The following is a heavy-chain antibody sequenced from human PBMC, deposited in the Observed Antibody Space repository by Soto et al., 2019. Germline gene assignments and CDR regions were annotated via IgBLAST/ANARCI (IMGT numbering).Heavy chain of an antibody. D-gene: IGHD6-6*01. Sequence: QVQLVESGGGVVQPGRSLRLSCAASGFTFSSYAMHWVRQAPGTGLEWVAVISYDGSNKYYADSVKGRFTISRDNSKNTLYLQMNSLRAEDTAVYYCARDASIAARPKYYFDYWGQGTLVTVSS. CDR1: GFTFSSYA. CDR3: ARDASIAARPKYYFDY. V-gene: IGHV3-30-3*01. CDR2: ISYDGSNK. J-gene: IGHJ4*02.